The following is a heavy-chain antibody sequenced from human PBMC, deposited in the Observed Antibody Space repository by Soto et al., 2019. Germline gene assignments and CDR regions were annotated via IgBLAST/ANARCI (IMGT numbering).Heavy chain of an antibody. J-gene: IGHJ4*02. CDR2: IYYSGST. CDR1: GVSISTYY. Sequence: QVQLQESGPGLVKPSGTLSLTCTVSGVSISTYYWSWIRQPPGKGLEWIGYIYYSGSTNYNPSLKSRVTISVDTSKNQFSLKLSSVTAADTAVYYCARDVGPDYWGQGTLVTVSS. V-gene: IGHV4-59*01. D-gene: IGHD3-16*01. CDR3: ARDVGPDY.